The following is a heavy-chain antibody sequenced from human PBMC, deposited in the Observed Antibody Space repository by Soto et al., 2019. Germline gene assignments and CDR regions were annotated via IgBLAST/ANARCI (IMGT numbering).Heavy chain of an antibody. V-gene: IGHV3-33*01. Sequence: GGSLRLSCAASGFTFSKYGMHWVRQTPGKGLEWVAVIWYDGSIKNYADSVKGRFTISRDNSKNTLYLQMNSLRAADTAVYYCAREVRNYYDGSGYFDYWGQGTQVTVSS. CDR3: AREVRNYYDGSGYFDY. J-gene: IGHJ4*02. CDR2: IWYDGSIK. D-gene: IGHD3-22*01. CDR1: GFTFSKYG.